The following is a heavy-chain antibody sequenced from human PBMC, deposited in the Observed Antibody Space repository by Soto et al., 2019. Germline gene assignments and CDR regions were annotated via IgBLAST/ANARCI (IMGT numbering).Heavy chain of an antibody. CDR2: IFYSGST. D-gene: IGHD3-16*01. V-gene: IGHV4-59*01. Sequence: TSETLSLTCTVSGGSINNYHWSWIRQSPEKGLEWIGYIFYSGSTTYNPSLKNRVTISKDTSKSQFSLKLTSVTAADTAVYYCAGEYDGSFRFDYWGQGRLVTVSS. CDR1: GGSINNYH. CDR3: AGEYDGSFRFDY. J-gene: IGHJ4*02.